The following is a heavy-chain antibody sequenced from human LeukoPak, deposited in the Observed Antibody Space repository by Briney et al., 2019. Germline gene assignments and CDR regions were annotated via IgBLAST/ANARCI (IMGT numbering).Heavy chain of an antibody. CDR2: VNPSGGRT. CDR3: ARAVGEGVSGWYENFDY. J-gene: IGHJ4*02. CDR1: AYTFTSYH. D-gene: IGHD6-19*01. V-gene: IGHV1-46*01. Sequence: ASVKVSCKESAYTFTSYHMHWVRQAPGQGLEWMGIVNPSGGRTSYAQKFQGRVTMTRDMSTSTVYMELSSLRSEDTAVYYCARAVGEGVSGWYENFDYWGQGTLVTVSS.